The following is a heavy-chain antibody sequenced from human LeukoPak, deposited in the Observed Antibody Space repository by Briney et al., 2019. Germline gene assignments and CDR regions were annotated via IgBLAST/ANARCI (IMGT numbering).Heavy chain of an antibody. CDR2: IYASGST. J-gene: IGHJ4*02. D-gene: IGHD5-12*01. V-gene: IGHV4-4*09. Sequence: SETLSLTCTVSGGSISSYYWSWIRQTPGKGLEWIGYIYASGSTTHKPSLKSRVTISIDTSKNQFSLKLSSVTAADTAVYYCARRATMLAGGYFDYWGQGTLVSVSS. CDR1: GGSISSYY. CDR3: ARRATMLAGGYFDY.